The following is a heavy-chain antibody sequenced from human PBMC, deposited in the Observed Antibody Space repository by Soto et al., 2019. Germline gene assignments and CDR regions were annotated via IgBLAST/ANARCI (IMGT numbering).Heavy chain of an antibody. Sequence: SVKVSCKASGGNFRSEAISWVRQAPGHGLEWMGRIIPMFSTPHYAQKFQGRVTIIADESTTTVNMEMRGLTYEDTAVYYCARAQFSDILTADDYGMDVWGQGTSVTVSS. CDR2: IIPMFSTP. CDR1: GGNFRSEA. V-gene: IGHV1-69*13. J-gene: IGHJ6*02. D-gene: IGHD3-9*01. CDR3: ARAQFSDILTADDYGMDV.